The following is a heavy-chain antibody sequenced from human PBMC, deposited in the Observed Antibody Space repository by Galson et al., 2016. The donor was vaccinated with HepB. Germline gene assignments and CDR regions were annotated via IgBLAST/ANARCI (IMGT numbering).Heavy chain of an antibody. D-gene: IGHD6-13*01. J-gene: IGHJ4*02. CDR1: GFTFSSYG. CDR2: IWYDGSNK. Sequence: SLRLSCAASGFTFSSYGMHWVRQAPGKGLEWVAVIWYDGSNKYYADSVKGRFTISRDNAQNTLFLQMNSLRAEDTAVYYFAREKDSSSWYNFDYWGQGTLVTVSS. V-gene: IGHV3-33*01. CDR3: AREKDSSSWYNFDY.